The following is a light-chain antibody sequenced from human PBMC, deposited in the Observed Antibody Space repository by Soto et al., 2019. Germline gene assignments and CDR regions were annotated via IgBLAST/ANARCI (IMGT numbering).Light chain of an antibody. V-gene: IGLV4-69*01. CDR3: QTWGTGFRV. Sequence: QPVLTQSPSASASLGDSVKLTCTLSSGHSSYAIAWHQQQPEKGPRYLMKLNSDGSHSKGDGIPDRFSGSSSGAERYLTISSLQSEDEADYYYQTWGTGFRVFGGGTKLTVL. CDR1: SGHSSYA. CDR2: LNSDGSH. J-gene: IGLJ3*02.